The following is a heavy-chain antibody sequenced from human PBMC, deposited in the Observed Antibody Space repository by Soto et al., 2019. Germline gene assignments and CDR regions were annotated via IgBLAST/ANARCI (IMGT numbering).Heavy chain of an antibody. CDR1: GYTCTSYY. D-gene: IGHD5-18*01. Sequence: GASVKGSCKASGYTCTSYYMHWVRQAPGQGLEWMGIINPSGGRTSYAQKFQGRVTMTRDTSRSTVYMELSSLRSEDTAVYYCPRGSVAGLYSYGGGDYWGQGTLVTTSS. CDR3: PRGSVAGLYSYGGGDY. CDR2: INPSGGRT. V-gene: IGHV1-46*01. J-gene: IGHJ4*02.